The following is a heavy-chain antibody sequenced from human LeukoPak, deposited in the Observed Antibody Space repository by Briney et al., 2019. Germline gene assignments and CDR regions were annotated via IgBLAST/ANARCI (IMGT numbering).Heavy chain of an antibody. CDR3: ARGLTSSWSNNWFDP. D-gene: IGHD6-13*01. Sequence: GGSLRLSCAASGFTFSSYSMNWVRQARGKGLEWVSSISSSSRYIYYIDPVKGRFTISRDNAKNSLYLQMNSLRAEDTAVYYCARGLTSSWSNNWFDPWGQGTLVTVSS. CDR2: ISSSSRYI. J-gene: IGHJ5*02. CDR1: GFTFSSYS. V-gene: IGHV3-21*01.